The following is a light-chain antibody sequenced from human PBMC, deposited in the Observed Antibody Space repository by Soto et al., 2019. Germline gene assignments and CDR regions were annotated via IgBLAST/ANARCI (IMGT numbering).Light chain of an antibody. V-gene: IGLV2-14*01. Sequence: QSVLTQPASVSGSPGQSITISCTGTSSDVGYYNYVSWYQQHPGKAPKLMISEVDNRPSGVSIRFSGSKSGNTASLTISGLQAEDEAEYYCSSYAAGSRYVFGTGTQLTVL. J-gene: IGLJ1*01. CDR3: SSYAAGSRYV. CDR2: EVD. CDR1: SSDVGYYNY.